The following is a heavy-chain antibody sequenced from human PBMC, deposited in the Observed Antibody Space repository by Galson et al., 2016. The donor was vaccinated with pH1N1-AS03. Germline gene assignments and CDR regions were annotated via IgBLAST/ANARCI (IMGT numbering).Heavy chain of an antibody. CDR2: INPYNGNT. CDR3: ARAAAGTASLV. D-gene: IGHD6-13*01. V-gene: IGHV1-18*04. J-gene: IGHJ4*02. Sequence: SVKVSCKASGYIFTGFYVHWVRQAPGQGLEWMGWINPYNGNTNYAQKLQGRVTMTTDTSTSTAYMELRSLRSDYTAVYYCARAAAGTASLVWGQGTLVTVSS. CDR1: GYIFTGFY.